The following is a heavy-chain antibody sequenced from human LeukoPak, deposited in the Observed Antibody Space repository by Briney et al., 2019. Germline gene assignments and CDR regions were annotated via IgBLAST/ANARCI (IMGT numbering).Heavy chain of an antibody. CDR3: AREGHAIRFLEWLLSENYYYYYMDV. CDR2: MYHSGST. Sequence: SGTLSLTCAVSGGSISSSNWWSWVRQPPGKGLEWIGEMYHSGSTNYNPSLKSRVTISVEKCKNQFSLNLSSVTAADTAVYYCAREGHAIRFLEWLLSENYYYYYMDVWGKGTTVTVSS. V-gene: IGHV4-4*02. D-gene: IGHD3-3*01. CDR1: GGSISSSNW. J-gene: IGHJ6*03.